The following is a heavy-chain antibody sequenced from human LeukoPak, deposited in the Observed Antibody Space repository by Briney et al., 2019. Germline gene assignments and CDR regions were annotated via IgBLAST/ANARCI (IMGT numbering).Heavy chain of an antibody. CDR1: GYSITTGYY. J-gene: IGHJ4*02. D-gene: IGHD5-18*01. V-gene: IGHV4-59*12. Sequence: SETLSLTCTVSGYSITTGYYWSWIRQPPRKGLDWIGYVFYSGSTNYNPSLKSRVTMSVDTSKNQFSLKLSSVTAADTAVYYCARGQTAMLDYWGQGTLVTVSS. CDR2: VFYSGST. CDR3: ARGQTAMLDY.